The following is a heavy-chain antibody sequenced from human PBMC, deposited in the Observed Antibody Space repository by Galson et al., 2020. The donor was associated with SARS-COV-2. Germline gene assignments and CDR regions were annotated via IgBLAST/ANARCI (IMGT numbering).Heavy chain of an antibody. CDR1: GFTFSSYA. CDR2: ISGSGGST. J-gene: IGHJ4*02. V-gene: IGHV3-23*01. CDR3: AAAYDFWSGYRVL. D-gene: IGHD3-3*01. Sequence: TGGSLRLSCAASGFTFSSYAMSWVRQAPGKGLEWVSAISGSGGSTYYADSVKGRFTISRDNSKNTLYLQMNSLGAEDTAVYYCAAAYDFWSGYRVLGGQGTLVTVSS.